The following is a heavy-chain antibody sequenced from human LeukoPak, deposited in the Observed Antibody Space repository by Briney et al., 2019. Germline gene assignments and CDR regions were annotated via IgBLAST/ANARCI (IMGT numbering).Heavy chain of an antibody. D-gene: IGHD6-6*01. Sequence: SETLSLTCAVYGGSFSGYYWSWIRQPLGKGLEWIGEINHSGSTNYNPSLKSRVTISVDTSKNQFSLKLSSVTAADTAVYYCARCSSSLRWFDPWGQGTLVTVSS. CDR3: ARCSSSLRWFDP. CDR1: GGSFSGYY. J-gene: IGHJ5*02. V-gene: IGHV4-34*01. CDR2: INHSGST.